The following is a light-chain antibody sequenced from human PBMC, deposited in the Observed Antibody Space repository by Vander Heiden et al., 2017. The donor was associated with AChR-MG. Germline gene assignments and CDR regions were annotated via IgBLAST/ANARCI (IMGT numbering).Light chain of an antibody. CDR1: QSVLYNSNNKNY. V-gene: IGKV4-1*01. CDR3: QQYYSTPPYT. J-gene: IGKJ2*01. Sequence: DIVMTQSPDSLAVSLGERATINCKFSQSVLYNSNNKNYLAWYQQKPGQPPKLLIYWASTRESGVPDRFSGSGSGTDFTLTISSLQAEDVAVYYCQQYYSTPPYTFGQGTKLEIK. CDR2: WAS.